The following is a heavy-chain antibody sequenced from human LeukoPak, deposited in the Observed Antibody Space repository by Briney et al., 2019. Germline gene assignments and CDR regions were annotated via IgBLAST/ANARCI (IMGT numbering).Heavy chain of an antibody. D-gene: IGHD3-22*01. V-gene: IGHV4-59*01. CDR3: ARTLFYDSSGSPYFDY. CDR2: IYYSGST. J-gene: IGHJ4*02. CDR1: GGSISSYY. Sequence: SETLSLTCTVSGGSISSYYWSWIRQPPGKGLEWVGYIYYSGSTNYNPSLKSRVTISVDTSKNQFSLKLSSVTAADTAVYYCARTLFYDSSGSPYFDYWGQGTLVTVSS.